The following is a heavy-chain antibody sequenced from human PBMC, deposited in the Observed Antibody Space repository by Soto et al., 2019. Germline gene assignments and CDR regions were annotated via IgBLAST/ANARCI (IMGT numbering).Heavy chain of an antibody. CDR3: ARVPQGSSSHPSYYGMDV. CDR1: GGTFSSYA. V-gene: IGHV1-69*13. D-gene: IGHD2-15*01. J-gene: IGHJ6*04. Sequence: SVKVSCKASGGTFSSYAISWVRQAPGQGLEWMGWIIPNCGTTNYAQEFQGRVTMTGDESTSTAYMELSRLRSDDTAVYYCARVPQGSSSHPSYYGMDVWGKGTTVTVS. CDR2: IIPNCGTT.